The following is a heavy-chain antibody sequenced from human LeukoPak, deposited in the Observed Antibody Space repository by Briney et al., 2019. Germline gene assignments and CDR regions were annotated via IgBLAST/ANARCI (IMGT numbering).Heavy chain of an antibody. CDR2: INTNSGGT. V-gene: IGHV1-2*02. CDR1: GYTFIGYY. Sequence: ASVKVSCRASGYTFIGYYIHWVRQASGQGLEWMGWINTNSGGTNYAQKFQGRVTMTRDTHISTASMELTSLTSDDTAVCYCARDAETGCPDYWGQGTLVTVSS. CDR3: ARDAETGCPDY. J-gene: IGHJ4*02. D-gene: IGHD2-2*01.